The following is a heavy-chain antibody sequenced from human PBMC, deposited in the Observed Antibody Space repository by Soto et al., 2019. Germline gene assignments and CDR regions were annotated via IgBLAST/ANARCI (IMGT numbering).Heavy chain of an antibody. CDR2: IYHTGST. CDR3: TRAVAPAAIHS. Sequence: SGTLSLTCTVSNGSISSGDYFGQWLRQSPGKGLEWIGYIYHTGSTYSNPALRSRLSISIDTSKNQFSLRLSSVTAADTAVYFCTRAVAPAAIHSRGQATLVTVSS. D-gene: IGHD2-2*02. V-gene: IGHV4-30-4*01. CDR1: NGSISSGDYF. J-gene: IGHJ5*01.